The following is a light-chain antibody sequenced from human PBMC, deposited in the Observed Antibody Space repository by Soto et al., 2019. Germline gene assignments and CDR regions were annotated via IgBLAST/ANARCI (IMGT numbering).Light chain of an antibody. Sequence: EIVLTQSPGTLSLSPGERATLSCRASQSVSSSYLAWYQQKPGQAPRLLIYGASSRATGIADRFSGSGSGTDFTLTISRLEPEDFAVYYCQQYGSSSFTFGPGTKVDLK. CDR2: GAS. CDR3: QQYGSSSFT. J-gene: IGKJ3*01. CDR1: QSVSSSY. V-gene: IGKV3-20*01.